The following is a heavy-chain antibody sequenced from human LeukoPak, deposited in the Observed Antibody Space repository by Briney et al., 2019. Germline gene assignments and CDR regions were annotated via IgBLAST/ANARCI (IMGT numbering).Heavy chain of an antibody. CDR1: GFTFSSYS. CDR2: ISSSSSTI. V-gene: IGHV3-48*01. J-gene: IGHJ4*02. D-gene: IGHD5-24*01. CDR3: ATEYGSPFDC. Sequence: PGGSLRLSCAASGFTFSSYSMNWVRQAPGKGLEWVSYISSSSSTIYYADSVKGRFTISRDNAKNSLYLQMNSLRAEDTAVYYCATEYGSPFDCWGQGTLVTVSS.